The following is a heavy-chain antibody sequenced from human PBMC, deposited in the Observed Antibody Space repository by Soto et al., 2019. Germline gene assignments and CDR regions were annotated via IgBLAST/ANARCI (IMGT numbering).Heavy chain of an antibody. Sequence: QVQLQESGPGLVKPSQTLSLTCTVSGGSISSGGYYWSWIRQHPGKGLEWIGYIYYSGSTYYNPSLKSRVTISVDTSKNQFSLKLSSVTAADTAVYYCARVVTIFGVVPTERDWFDPWGQGTLVTVSS. CDR3: ARVVTIFGVVPTERDWFDP. V-gene: IGHV4-31*03. D-gene: IGHD3-3*01. J-gene: IGHJ5*02. CDR2: IYYSGST. CDR1: GGSISSGGYY.